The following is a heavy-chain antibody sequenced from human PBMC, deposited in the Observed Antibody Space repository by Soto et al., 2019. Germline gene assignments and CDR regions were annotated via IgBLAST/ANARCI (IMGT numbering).Heavy chain of an antibody. CDR3: ARSGYCGGDCYRSFDY. D-gene: IGHD2-21*02. V-gene: IGHV1-3*04. CDR1: GYTFTNYA. J-gene: IGHJ4*02. Sequence: ASVKVSCKASGYTFTNYAMHWVRQAPGQRLEWMGWINTGDGNTKYSQKFQGRVTITRDTSASTVYMELSSLRSEDTAVFYCARSGYCGGDCYRSFDYWGQGALVTV. CDR2: INTGDGNT.